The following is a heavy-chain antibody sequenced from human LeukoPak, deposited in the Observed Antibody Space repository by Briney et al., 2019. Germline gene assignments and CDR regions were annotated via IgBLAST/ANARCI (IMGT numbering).Heavy chain of an antibody. D-gene: IGHD6-13*01. CDR3: AKSHASIWNVYDY. CDR1: GFTFSGYA. Sequence: PGGSLRLSCAASGFTFSGYAMSWVRLAPGEGLEWVSAITAGGDSTYYAESVKGRFTISRDNLKNMVFLQMSTLRAEDTAIYYCAKSHASIWNVYDYWGQGTQVTVSS. CDR2: ITAGGDST. J-gene: IGHJ4*02. V-gene: IGHV3-23*01.